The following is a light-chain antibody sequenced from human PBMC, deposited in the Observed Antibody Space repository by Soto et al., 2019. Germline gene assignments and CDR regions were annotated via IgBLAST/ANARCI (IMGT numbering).Light chain of an antibody. J-gene: IGLJ1*01. Sequence: QSVLTQPPSVSGSPGQSVTISCTGTSTDFVTYNRVSWYQQPPGTAPKLIVYEASNRPSGVPDRFSGSKSGNTASLTISGLQAADEADYYCAAWDDSLSGAVFGTGTKVTVL. CDR1: STDFVTYNR. V-gene: IGLV2-18*01. CDR3: AAWDDSLSGAV. CDR2: EAS.